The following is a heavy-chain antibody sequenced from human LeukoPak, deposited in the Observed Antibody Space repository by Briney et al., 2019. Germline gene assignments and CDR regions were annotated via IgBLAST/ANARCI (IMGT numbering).Heavy chain of an antibody. CDR3: ARGGIGCGQDKWFGEFCYMDV. V-gene: IGHV4-34*01. Sequence: SETLSLTCAVYGGSFSGYYWSWIRQPPGKGLEWIGEINHSGSTNYNPSLKSRVTISVDTSKKQFSLKLSSVTAADTAMYYCARGGIGCGQDKWFGEFCYMDVWGKGTMVTISS. J-gene: IGHJ6*03. CDR1: GGSFSGYY. D-gene: IGHD3-10*01. CDR2: INHSGST.